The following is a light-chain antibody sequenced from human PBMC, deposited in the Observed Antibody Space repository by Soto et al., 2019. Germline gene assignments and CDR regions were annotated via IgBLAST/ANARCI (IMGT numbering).Light chain of an antibody. V-gene: IGKV1-5*03. Sequence: DIQMTQSPSTLSASVGDRVTITCRASQIISSWLAWYQQKPGKAPKLLIYKASSLESGVPSRFSGSGSGTEFTLTINSLQPDDFATYYCQQYISYWTFGQGTKVEVK. CDR2: KAS. J-gene: IGKJ1*01. CDR1: QIISSW. CDR3: QQYISYWT.